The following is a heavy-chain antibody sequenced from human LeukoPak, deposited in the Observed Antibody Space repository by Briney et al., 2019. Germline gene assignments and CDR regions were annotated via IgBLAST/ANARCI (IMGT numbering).Heavy chain of an antibody. V-gene: IGHV3-74*01. CDR1: GFTFSTYW. J-gene: IGHJ3*02. Sequence: GSLRLSCAASGFTFSTYWMHWVRQVPGKGLVWVSRINSDGSSTSYADSVKGRFTISRDNAKNTLYVQMNSLRAEDTAVYYCSTGSGHAFDIWGRGTMVTVSS. CDR3: STGSGHAFDI. CDR2: INSDGSST. D-gene: IGHD3-10*01.